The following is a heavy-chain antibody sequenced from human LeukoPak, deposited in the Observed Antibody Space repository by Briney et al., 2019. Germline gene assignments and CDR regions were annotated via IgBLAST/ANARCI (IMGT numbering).Heavy chain of an antibody. D-gene: IGHD4-23*01. J-gene: IGHJ3*02. CDR3: GREKTTVVTPDDAFDI. CDR1: LVSLSSYF. Sequence: SETLSLTCAVSLVSLSSYFWSWIRQPPAKGLEWIGYIYYSGSTNYNPSLMSRVTLSVATSKNQFCMKMSSVTAAATAVYYCGREKTTVVTPDDAFDIWGQGTMVTVSS. CDR2: IYYSGST. V-gene: IGHV4-59*01.